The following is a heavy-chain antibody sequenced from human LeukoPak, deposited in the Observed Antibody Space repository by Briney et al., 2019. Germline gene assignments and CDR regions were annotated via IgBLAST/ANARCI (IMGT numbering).Heavy chain of an antibody. Sequence: SETLSLTCGVYGGSLSGYYWSWIRQPPGRGLEWIGEINQSGRTNYNPALKSRVTISVDTSKNQFSLRLSSVTPEDTAVYYCARSIISRGEFDYWGQGTLVTVSP. V-gene: IGHV4-34*01. D-gene: IGHD3-16*01. J-gene: IGHJ4*02. CDR2: INQSGRT. CDR3: ARSIISRGEFDY. CDR1: GGSLSGYY.